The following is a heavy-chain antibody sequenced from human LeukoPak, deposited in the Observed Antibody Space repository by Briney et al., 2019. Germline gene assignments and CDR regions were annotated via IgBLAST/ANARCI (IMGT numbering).Heavy chain of an antibody. Sequence: SETLSLTCTVSGGSISTYYWTWIRQPPGKGLERIGYIYFSGDTSYNPSLKSRVTISIDTSKNQFSLKLSSVTAADTAVYYCARATPTYPTFGGVIGTDIYGLDVWGQGTTVTVSS. CDR2: IYFSGDT. V-gene: IGHV4-59*01. D-gene: IGHD3-16*02. J-gene: IGHJ6*02. CDR3: ARATPTYPTFGGVIGTDIYGLDV. CDR1: GGSISTYY.